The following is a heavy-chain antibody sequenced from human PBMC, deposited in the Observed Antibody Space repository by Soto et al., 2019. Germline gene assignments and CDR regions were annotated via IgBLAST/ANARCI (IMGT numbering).Heavy chain of an antibody. V-gene: IGHV1-18*04. J-gene: IGHJ5*02. CDR3: ARDLTQSTTFGVVPLFDP. CDR1: GYTFTSYG. D-gene: IGHD3-3*01. Sequence: ASVKVSCKASGYTFTSYGISWVRQAPGQGLEWMGWISAYNGNTNYAQKLQGRVTMTTDTSTSTAYMELRSLRSDDTAVYYCARDLTQSTTFGVVPLFDPWGQGTLVTVSS. CDR2: ISAYNGNT.